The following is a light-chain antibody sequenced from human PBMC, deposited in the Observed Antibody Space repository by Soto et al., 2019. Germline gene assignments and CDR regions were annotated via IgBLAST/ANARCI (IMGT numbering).Light chain of an antibody. CDR2: WAS. CDR3: HQFYSTPYT. Sequence: DIVMTQSPDSLAVSLGERATINCKSSQNILYSSNNNNYLAWYQQKPGQPPRLLIYWASTREFGVRDRFSGSGSGTDFTLTIGSLQAEDVAVYYCHQFYSTPYTFGQGTKLEIK. V-gene: IGKV4-1*01. J-gene: IGKJ2*01. CDR1: QNILYSSNNNNY.